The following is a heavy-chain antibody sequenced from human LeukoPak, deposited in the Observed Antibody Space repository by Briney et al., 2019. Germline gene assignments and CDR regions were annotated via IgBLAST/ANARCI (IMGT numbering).Heavy chain of an antibody. CDR1: GGSFSGYY. V-gene: IGHV4-34*01. D-gene: IGHD1-26*01. Sequence: PSETLSLTGAVYGGSFSGYYWSWIRQPPGKGLEWIGEINHSGSTNYNPSLKSRVTISVDTPTNQFSLKLSSVTAADTAVYYCAREYPKGGSYRFDPWGQGTLVTVSS. CDR2: INHSGST. CDR3: AREYPKGGSYRFDP. J-gene: IGHJ5*02.